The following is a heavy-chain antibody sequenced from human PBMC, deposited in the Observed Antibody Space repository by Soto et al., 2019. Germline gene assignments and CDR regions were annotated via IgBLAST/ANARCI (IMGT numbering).Heavy chain of an antibody. D-gene: IGHD2-2*01. CDR1: GGSFSGYY. V-gene: IGHV4-34*01. J-gene: IGHJ6*03. CDR3: ARGLPYAPYYYMDV. CDR2: INHSGST. Sequence: SETLSLTCAVYGGSFSGYYWSWIRQPPGKGLEWIGEINHSGSTNYNPSLKSRVTISVDTSKNQFSLKLSSVTAADTAVYYCARGLPYAPYYYMDVWGKGTTVTVS.